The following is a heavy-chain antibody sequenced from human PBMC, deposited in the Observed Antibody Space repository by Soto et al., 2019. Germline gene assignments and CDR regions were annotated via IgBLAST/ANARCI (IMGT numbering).Heavy chain of an antibody. Sequence: GGSLRLSCAASGFTFSTYAMAWVRQAPGKGLEWVSAISGSGGSTYYADSVKGRFTISRDNSKNTLYLQMNSLRAEDTAVYYCAKLPYSSSWYPGHYFDYWGQGTLVTVSS. CDR3: AKLPYSSSWYPGHYFDY. CDR2: ISGSGGST. CDR1: GFTFSTYA. V-gene: IGHV3-23*01. D-gene: IGHD6-13*01. J-gene: IGHJ4*02.